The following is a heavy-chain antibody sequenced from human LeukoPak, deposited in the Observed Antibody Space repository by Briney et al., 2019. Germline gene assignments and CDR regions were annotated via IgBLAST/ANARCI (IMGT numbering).Heavy chain of an antibody. Sequence: GGSLRLSCTASGFIFSSYEINWVREAPGKRLEWVAYSSDFDDTIYYADSVKGRFTISRDNAKNSLFLQMNSLRAEDTGVYYCARVPRPPESGSYFDYWGRGTLVTVSS. D-gene: IGHD1-26*01. CDR2: SSDFDDTI. CDR1: GFIFSSYE. J-gene: IGHJ4*02. V-gene: IGHV3-48*03. CDR3: ARVPRPPESGSYFDY.